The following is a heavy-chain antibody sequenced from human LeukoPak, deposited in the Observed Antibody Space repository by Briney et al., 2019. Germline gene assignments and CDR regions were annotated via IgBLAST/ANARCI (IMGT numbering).Heavy chain of an antibody. CDR1: GYTSTSYG. V-gene: IGHV1-18*01. CDR3: ARKGEPKSSNLYYYYGMDV. J-gene: IGHJ6*02. D-gene: IGHD1-14*01. CDR2: ISVDNGNT. Sequence: ASVKVSCKASGYTSTSYGITWVRQAPGQGLECMGWISVDNGNTNYAQKLQGRVTMTTDTSTSTAYMELRSLRSDDTAVYYCARKGEPKSSNLYYYYGMDVWGQGTTVTVSS.